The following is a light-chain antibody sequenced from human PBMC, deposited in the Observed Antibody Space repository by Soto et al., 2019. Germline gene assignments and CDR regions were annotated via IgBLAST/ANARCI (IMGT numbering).Light chain of an antibody. Sequence: DIQLTQSPSFLSTSVGDRVTLTCRASEGISTGLAWYQQKPGKAPKLLIHTASTLQSGVPSRFSGSGSGTEFTLTISSLRPEDFATYYCQQRRDYPITFGQGTRLEIK. CDR2: TAS. CDR1: EGISTG. J-gene: IGKJ5*01. V-gene: IGKV1-9*01. CDR3: QQRRDYPIT.